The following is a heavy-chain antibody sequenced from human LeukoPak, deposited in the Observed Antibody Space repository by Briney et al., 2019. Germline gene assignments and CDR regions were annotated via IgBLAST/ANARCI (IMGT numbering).Heavy chain of an antibody. CDR3: ARAPGRLDREKNDFLGSYPTIEYHIDV. J-gene: IGHJ6*03. D-gene: IGHD3-3*01. V-gene: IGHV4-59*01. Sequence: SETLSLTCTVSGGSPTSYYWSWIRQPPGKGLEWVGYIYDSGSPNYNPSLKSRLTLSVDTSKNQFSLKLSSVTAADTAVYFCARAPGRLDREKNDFLGSYPTIEYHIDVWGKGTTVTVSS. CDR1: GGSPTSYY. CDR2: IYDSGSP.